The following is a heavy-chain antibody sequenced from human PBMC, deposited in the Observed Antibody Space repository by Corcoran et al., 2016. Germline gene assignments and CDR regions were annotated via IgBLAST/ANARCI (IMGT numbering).Heavy chain of an antibody. Sequence: EVQLVESGGGLIQPGGSLRLSCAASGFTVRSNYMSWVRQAPGKGLEWVSVIYSGGRTYYADSVKGRFTISRDNSTNTVYLQMNSLRAEGTGGYYGASTRRGGDLWSGYSAYGMDVGGQGTTVTVSS. CDR1: GFTVRSNY. J-gene: IGHJ6*02. V-gene: IGHV3-53*01. D-gene: IGHD3-3*01. CDR3: ASTRRGGDLWSGYSAYGMDV. CDR2: IYSGGRT.